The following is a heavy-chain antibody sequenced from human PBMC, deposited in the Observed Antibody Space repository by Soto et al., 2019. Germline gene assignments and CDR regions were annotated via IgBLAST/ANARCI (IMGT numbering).Heavy chain of an antibody. CDR2: ISSNSDTI. V-gene: IGHV3-9*02. CDR3: AKDMQWGGMTTIHYFDS. D-gene: IGHD4-17*01. CDR1: GFTADDYA. Sequence: DVQLVESGGGLVQPGRSLRLSCVASGFTADDYAMHWVRQAPGKGLEWVSGISSNSDTIDYADSVKGRFTISRDNAKNSLFLQMHSLSPEATALYYCAKDMQWGGMTTIHYFDSWGQGTLVTVSS. J-gene: IGHJ4*02.